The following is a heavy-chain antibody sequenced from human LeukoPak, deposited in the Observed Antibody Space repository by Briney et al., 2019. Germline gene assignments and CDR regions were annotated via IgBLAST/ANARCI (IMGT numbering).Heavy chain of an antibody. Sequence: GESLKISCKGFGYSFTSYWIGWVRQMPGKGLEWRGIIYPGDSDTRYSPSFQGQVTISADKSISTAYLQWSSLKASDTAMYYCARHTGAAVDYTDVCDKGTTVTVSS. D-gene: IGHD7-27*01. CDR1: GYSFTSYW. CDR2: IYPGDSDT. J-gene: IGHJ6*03. V-gene: IGHV5-51*01. CDR3: ARHTGAAVDYTDV.